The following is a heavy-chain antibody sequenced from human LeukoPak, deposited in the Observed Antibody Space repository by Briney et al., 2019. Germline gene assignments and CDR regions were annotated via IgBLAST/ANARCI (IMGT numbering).Heavy chain of an antibody. Sequence: PGRSLRLSCADSGFMFGEYSISWVRQAPGKGLEWVGFIRSKTYGGTAQYAASVKGRFTISRDDSRSSAYQQMNNLKTEDTAVYFCTSPEGGTYYFDYWGQGTLVTVSS. CDR2: IRSKTYGGTA. V-gene: IGHV3-49*04. CDR1: GFMFGEYS. CDR3: TSPEGGTYYFDY. J-gene: IGHJ4*02. D-gene: IGHD1-26*01.